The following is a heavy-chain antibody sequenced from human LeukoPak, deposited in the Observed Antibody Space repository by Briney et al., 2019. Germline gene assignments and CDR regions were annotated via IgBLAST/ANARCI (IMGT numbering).Heavy chain of an antibody. CDR2: INPSSGGT. J-gene: IGHJ4*02. V-gene: IGHV1-2*02. D-gene: IGHD1-26*01. Sequence: GASVKVSCKASGYTFTGYYMHWVRQAPGQGLEWMGWINPSSGGTNYAQKFQGRVTMTRDTSISTAYMELSRLRSDDTAVYYCATLPVGATTIRDYWGQGTLATVSS. CDR1: GYTFTGYY. CDR3: ATLPVGATTIRDY.